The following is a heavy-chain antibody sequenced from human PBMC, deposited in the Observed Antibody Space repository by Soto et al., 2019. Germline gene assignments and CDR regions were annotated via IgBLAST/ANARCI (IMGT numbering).Heavy chain of an antibody. CDR3: AKAGDSDLGSFDY. D-gene: IGHD2-21*02. J-gene: IGHJ4*02. CDR1: GFTFSNYA. CDR2: VSGSGGNT. Sequence: EVQLLDSGGGLVQPGGSLRLSCAASGFTFSNYAMSWVRQAPGKGLEWVSAVSGSGGNTYYADSVKGRFTISRDSSKNTVYRLMNSLRAEDTAVYYCAKAGDSDLGSFDYWGQGTLVTVSS. V-gene: IGHV3-23*01.